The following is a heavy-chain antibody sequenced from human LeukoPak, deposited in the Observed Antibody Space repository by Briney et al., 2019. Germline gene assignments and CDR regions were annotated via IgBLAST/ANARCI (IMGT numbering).Heavy chain of an antibody. CDR1: GFTFSSYT. V-gene: IGHV3-9*01. CDR2: IGSNSGGI. D-gene: IGHD1-14*01. J-gene: IGHJ4*02. CDR3: AKDDSGTIDY. Sequence: PGGSLRLSCAASGFTFSSYTMHWVRQAPGKGLEWVSGIGSNSGGIGYADSVKGRFTISRDNAKNSLYLQMNSLRVEDTAFYYCAKDDSGTIDYWGQGTLVIVSS.